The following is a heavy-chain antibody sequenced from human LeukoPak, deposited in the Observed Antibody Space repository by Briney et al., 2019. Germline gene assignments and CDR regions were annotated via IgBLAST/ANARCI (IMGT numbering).Heavy chain of an antibody. CDR3: ARAQRLGYSSSVVAFDI. V-gene: IGHV4-34*01. CDR1: GGSFCGYY. Sequence: SETLSLTCAVYGGSFCGYYWSWIRQPPGKGREWIGETNHSGSTNYNPSLKSRVNISVDTSKNLSSVHMNSVTSVDTAVYYCARAQRLGYSSSVVAFDIWGQGTMVTVSS. CDR2: TNHSGST. J-gene: IGHJ3*02. D-gene: IGHD6-13*01.